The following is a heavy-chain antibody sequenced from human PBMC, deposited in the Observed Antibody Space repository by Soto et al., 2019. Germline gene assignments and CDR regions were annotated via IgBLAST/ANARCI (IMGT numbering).Heavy chain of an antibody. CDR1: GGTFSSYA. D-gene: IGHD5-12*01. CDR2: IIPIFGTA. V-gene: IGHV1-69*06. J-gene: IGHJ4*02. CDR3: AREELESGYDPTLDY. Sequence: SVKVSCKASGGTFSSYAISWVRQAPGQGLEWMGGIIPIFGTANYAQKFQGRVTITADKSTSTAYMELSSLRSEDTAVYYCAREELESGYDPTLDYWGQGTLVTVSS.